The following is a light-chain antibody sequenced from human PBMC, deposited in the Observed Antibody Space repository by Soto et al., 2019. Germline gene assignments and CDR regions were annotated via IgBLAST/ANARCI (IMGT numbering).Light chain of an antibody. V-gene: IGKV3-20*01. Sequence: EIVLTQSPGPLSLSPGERATLSCRASQSVSRNYVAWYQQKPGQAPRLLIYGAASRATGIPDKFSGSGSGTDFTLTISRLEPEDFAVYYCQQYGSSPPSYTFGQGTKLEIK. CDR2: GAA. J-gene: IGKJ2*01. CDR1: QSVSRNY. CDR3: QQYGSSPPSYT.